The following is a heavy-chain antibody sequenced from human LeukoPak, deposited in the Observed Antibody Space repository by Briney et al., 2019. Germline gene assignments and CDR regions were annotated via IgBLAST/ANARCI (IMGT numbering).Heavy chain of an antibody. Sequence: SQTLSLTCAISGDSVSSHSAAWNWIRQSPSRGLEWLGRTYYRSKWFNDYAVSVKILLTINADISKNQFSLQLNSVSPEDTAVYYCARDSDYYASGTYYRVGFDPWGQGTLVTVSS. CDR2: TYYRSKWFN. CDR3: ARDSDYYASGTYYRVGFDP. D-gene: IGHD3-10*01. V-gene: IGHV6-1*01. J-gene: IGHJ5*02. CDR1: GDSVSSHSAA.